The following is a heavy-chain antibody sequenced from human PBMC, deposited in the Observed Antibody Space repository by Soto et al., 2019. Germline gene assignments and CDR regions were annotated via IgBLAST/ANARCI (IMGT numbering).Heavy chain of an antibody. CDR2: ISSSSSTI. Sequence: EVQLVESGGGLVQPGGSLRLSCAASGFTFSSYSMNWVRQAPGKGLEWVSYISSSSSTIYYADSVKGRFTISRDNAKNQLYLQMNSLRDEDTAVYYCVRDAPDNVVVVAAEFDYWHQGTLVTVSS. CDR3: VRDAPDNVVVVAAEFDY. V-gene: IGHV3-48*02. D-gene: IGHD2-15*01. J-gene: IGHJ4*02. CDR1: GFTFSSYS.